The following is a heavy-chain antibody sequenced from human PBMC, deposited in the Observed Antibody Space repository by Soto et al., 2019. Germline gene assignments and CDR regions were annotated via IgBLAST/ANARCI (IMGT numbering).Heavy chain of an antibody. V-gene: IGHV1-69*13. Sequence: ASVKVSCKASSYTFTSYGISWVRQAPGQGLEWMGGIIPIFGTANYAQKFQGRVTITADESTSTAYMELSSLRSEDTAVYYCAAVVADSQHYGMDVWGQRTTVTASS. D-gene: IGHD2-15*01. J-gene: IGHJ6*02. CDR2: IIPIFGTA. CDR1: SYTFTSYG. CDR3: AAVVADSQHYGMDV.